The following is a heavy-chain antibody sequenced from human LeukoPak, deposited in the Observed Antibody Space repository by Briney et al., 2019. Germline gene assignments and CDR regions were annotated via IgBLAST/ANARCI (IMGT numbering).Heavy chain of an antibody. D-gene: IGHD3-22*01. J-gene: IGHJ6*02. CDR3: ARDRSPEGYYDSSHWDYYHGMDV. CDR2: IYYSGST. V-gene: IGHV4-59*01. CDR1: GGSISNYY. Sequence: SETLSLTCTVSGGSISNYYWSWIRQPPGKELEWIGYIYYSGSTNYNPSLKSRVTISVDTSKNQFSLNLSSVTAADTAMYYRARDRSPEGYYDSSHWDYYHGMDVWGQGTTVTVSS.